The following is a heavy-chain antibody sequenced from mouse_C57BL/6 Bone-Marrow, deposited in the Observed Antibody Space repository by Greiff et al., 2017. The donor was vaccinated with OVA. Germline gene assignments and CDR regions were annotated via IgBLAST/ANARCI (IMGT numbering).Heavy chain of an antibody. J-gene: IGHJ1*03. CDR2: IDPSDSYT. CDR3: ARVGGNYWYFDV. Sequence: VQLQQPGAELVRPGTSVKLSCKASGYTFTSYWMHWVKQRPGQGLEWIGVIDPSDSYTNYNQKFKGKATLTVDTSSSTAYMQLSSLTSEDSAVYYCARVGGNYWYFDVWGTGTTVTVSS. CDR1: GYTFTSYW. V-gene: IGHV1-59*01. D-gene: IGHD2-1*01.